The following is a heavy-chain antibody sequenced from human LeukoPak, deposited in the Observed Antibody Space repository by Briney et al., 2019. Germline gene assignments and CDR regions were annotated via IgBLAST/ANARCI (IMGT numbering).Heavy chain of an antibody. J-gene: IGHJ4*02. V-gene: IGHV3-7*01. CDR1: GFAFSSYW. D-gene: IGHD1-26*01. CDR2: IKQDGSEK. CDR3: ARDRQWELLGYFDY. Sequence: GGSLRLSCAASGFAFSSYWMSWVRQAPGKGLEWVANIKQDGSEKYYVDSVKGRFTISRDNAKNSLYLQMNSLRAEDTAVYYCARDRQWELLGYFDYWGQGTLVTVSS.